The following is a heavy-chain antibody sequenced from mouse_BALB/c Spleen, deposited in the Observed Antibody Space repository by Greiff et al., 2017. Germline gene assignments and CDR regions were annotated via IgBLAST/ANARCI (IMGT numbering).Heavy chain of an antibody. CDR1: GFNIKDTY. D-gene: IGHD2-14*01. CDR2: IDPANGNT. J-gene: IGHJ4*01. V-gene: IGHV14-3*02. CDR3: ASYYRYDGDAMDY. Sequence: VQLQQSGAELVKPGASVKLSCTASGFNIKDTYMHWVKQKPEQGLAWIGRIDPANGNTKYDPKFQGKATITADTSSNTAYLQLSSLTSEDTAVYYCASYYRYDGDAMDYWGQGTSVTVSS.